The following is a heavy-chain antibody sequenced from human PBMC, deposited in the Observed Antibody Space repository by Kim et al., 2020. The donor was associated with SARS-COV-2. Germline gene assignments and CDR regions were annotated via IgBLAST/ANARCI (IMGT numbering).Heavy chain of an antibody. D-gene: IGHD3-10*01. CDR2: SRSKAKSYTT. CDR1: GFTFSDYY. CDR3: VRGSRGFDY. Sequence: GGSLRLSCAISGFTFSDYYMDWVRQAPGKGLEWVARSRSKAKSYTTEFAASVKDRFTISRDDSKNSLYLEMNSLKIEDTAVYHSVRGSRGFDYWGQGTLVTVSS. V-gene: IGHV3-72*01. J-gene: IGHJ4*02.